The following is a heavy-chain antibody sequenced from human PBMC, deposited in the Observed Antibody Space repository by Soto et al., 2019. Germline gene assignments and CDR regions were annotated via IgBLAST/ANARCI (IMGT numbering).Heavy chain of an antibody. Sequence: PGGSLSLSCAASGFPFSSYSMSWVRQAPGKGLEWVSAISGSGGSTYYADSVKGRFTISRDNSKNTLYLQMNSLRAEDTAVYYCAKDRSHVVVVVAATPYDAFDIWGQGTMVTVSS. CDR1: GFPFSSYS. CDR3: AKDRSHVVVVVAATPYDAFDI. J-gene: IGHJ3*02. CDR2: ISGSGGST. V-gene: IGHV3-23*01. D-gene: IGHD2-15*01.